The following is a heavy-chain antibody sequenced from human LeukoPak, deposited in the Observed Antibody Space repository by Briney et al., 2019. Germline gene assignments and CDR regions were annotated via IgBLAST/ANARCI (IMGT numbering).Heavy chain of an antibody. CDR3: AKDWNHDFWSGYFDY. J-gene: IGHJ4*02. CDR1: GFTFSSYG. V-gene: IGHV3-30*18. D-gene: IGHD3-3*01. Sequence: GGSLGLSCAASGFTFSSYGMHWVRQAPGKGLEWVAVISYDGSNKYYADSVKGRFTISRDNSKNTLYLQMNSLRAEDTAVYYCAKDWNHDFWSGYFDYWGQGTLVTVSS. CDR2: ISYDGSNK.